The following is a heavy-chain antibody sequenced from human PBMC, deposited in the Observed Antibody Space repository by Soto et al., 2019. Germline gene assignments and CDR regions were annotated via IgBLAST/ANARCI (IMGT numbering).Heavy chain of an antibody. D-gene: IGHD5-18*01. Sequence: TSETLSLTCAVYGGSFSGDDWSLIRQPPGKGLEWIGEINHSGSTNYNPSLKSRVTISVDTSKNQFSLKLSSVTAADTAVYYCARARGYSYGSLLGEGMDVWGQGTTVTVS. CDR2: INHSGST. CDR1: GGSFSGDD. V-gene: IGHV4-34*01. CDR3: ARARGYSYGSLLGEGMDV. J-gene: IGHJ6*02.